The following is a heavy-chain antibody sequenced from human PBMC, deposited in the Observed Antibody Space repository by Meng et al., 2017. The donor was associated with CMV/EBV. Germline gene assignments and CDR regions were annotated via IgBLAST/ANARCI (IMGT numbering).Heavy chain of an antibody. CDR2: INWNGGST. CDR1: GFTFDDYG. J-gene: IGHJ3*02. V-gene: IGHV3-20*04. D-gene: IGHD3-3*01. Sequence: GALKISCAASGFTFDDYGMSWVRQAPGKGLEWVSGINWNGGSTGYADSVKGRFTISRDNAKNSLYLQMNSLRAEDTALYYCARATIFGVAPADAFDIWGQGTMVTVSS. CDR3: ARATIFGVAPADAFDI.